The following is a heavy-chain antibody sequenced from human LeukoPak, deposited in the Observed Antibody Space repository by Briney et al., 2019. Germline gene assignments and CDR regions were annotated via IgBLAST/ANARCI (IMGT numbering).Heavy chain of an antibody. D-gene: IGHD3-22*01. CDR1: GFTFSSAW. V-gene: IGHV3-15*01. Sequence: GGSLRLSCAASGFTFSSAWMSWVRQAPGKGLEWVGRIKSKTDGGTTDYAAPVKGRFTISRDDSKNTLYLQMNSLKTEDTAVYYCTTDSDYYDSSGYYQGNYFDYWGQGTLVTVSS. CDR2: IKSKTDGGTT. J-gene: IGHJ4*02. CDR3: TTDSDYYDSSGYYQGNYFDY.